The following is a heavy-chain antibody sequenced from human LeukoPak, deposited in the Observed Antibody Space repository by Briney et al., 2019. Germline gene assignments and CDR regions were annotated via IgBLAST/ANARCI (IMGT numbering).Heavy chain of an antibody. J-gene: IGHJ3*02. Sequence: SETLSLTCSVSGDSISGFYWSWLRQPPGKGLEWIGYIYSSGTTNYNPSLKSRVTISVDTSKSQFSLKLTSVTAADTAVYYCARVRDYYDSSGYLDAFDIWGQGTMVTVSS. D-gene: IGHD3-22*01. CDR3: ARVRDYYDSSGYLDAFDI. CDR2: IYSSGTT. V-gene: IGHV4-59*08. CDR1: GDSISGFY.